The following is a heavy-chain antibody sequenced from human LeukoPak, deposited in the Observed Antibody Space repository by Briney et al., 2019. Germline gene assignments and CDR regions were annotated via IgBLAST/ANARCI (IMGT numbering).Heavy chain of an antibody. D-gene: IGHD3-22*01. CDR1: GYTFTSYG. CDR3: ARVLGYDSSGYYSDY. J-gene: IGHJ4*02. CDR2: ISAYNGNT. V-gene: IGHV1-18*01. Sequence: GASVKVSCKASGYTFTSYGISWVRQPPGQGLERMGLISAYNGNTNYAQKLQGRVSMTTYTYKSTDYMELRSLRSDDTAVYYCARVLGYDSSGYYSDYWGQGTLVTVSS.